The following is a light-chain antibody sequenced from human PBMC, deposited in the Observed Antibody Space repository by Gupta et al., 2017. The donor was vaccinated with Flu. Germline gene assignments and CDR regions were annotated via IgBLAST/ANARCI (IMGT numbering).Light chain of an antibody. CDR1: ISNW. V-gene: IGKV1-5*03. CDR2: KAS. CDR3: QREDSYPYT. Sequence: ISNWFGCHQQTPGKAPNVFIYKASRAESGLPSRFSGSGSATYFTLTISIRPPDDFANYYCQREDSYPYTFGQGTKLEFK. J-gene: IGKJ2*01.